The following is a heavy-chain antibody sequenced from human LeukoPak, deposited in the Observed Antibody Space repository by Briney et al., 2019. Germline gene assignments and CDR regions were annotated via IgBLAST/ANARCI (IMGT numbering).Heavy chain of an antibody. CDR3: ATASGSGSNWYFDV. J-gene: IGHJ2*01. V-gene: IGHV4-59*01. CDR2: RYYSGSS. D-gene: IGHD3-10*01. CDR1: GGSISGYY. Sequence: PSETLSLTCTVSGGSISGYYWSWLRQPPGKGLEWIGYRYYSGSSNYNPSFKSRVTISVDTSKNQFSLKMSSVTSADTAVYYCATASGSGSNWYFDVWGRGTLVTVSS.